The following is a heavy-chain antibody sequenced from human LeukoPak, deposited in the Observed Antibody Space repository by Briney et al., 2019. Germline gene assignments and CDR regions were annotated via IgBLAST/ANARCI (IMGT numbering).Heavy chain of an antibody. CDR3: ASRLSGGGIAVAGTYY. CDR1: GGSISSSSYY. D-gene: IGHD6-19*01. CDR2: IYHSGST. Sequence: SETLSLTCTVSGGSISSSSYYWGWIRQPPGKGLEWIGEIYHSGSTNYNPSLKSRVTISVDKSKNQFSLKLSSVTAADTAVYYCASRLSGGGIAVAGTYYWGQGTLVTVSS. J-gene: IGHJ4*02. V-gene: IGHV4-39*07.